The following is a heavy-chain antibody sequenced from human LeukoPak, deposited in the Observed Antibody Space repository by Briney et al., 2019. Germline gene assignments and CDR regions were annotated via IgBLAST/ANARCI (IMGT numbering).Heavy chain of an antibody. J-gene: IGHJ4*02. CDR1: GGSISSGGYY. V-gene: IGHV4-31*03. Sequence: SETLSLTCTVSGGSISSGGYYWSWIRQHPGKGLEWIGYIYYSGSTYYNPSLKRRVTISVDTSKNQFSLKLSSVTAADTAVYYCARVSLRGEYSSSRTYYFDYWGQGTLVTVSS. CDR3: ARVSLRGEYSSSRTYYFDY. CDR2: IYYSGST. D-gene: IGHD6-13*01.